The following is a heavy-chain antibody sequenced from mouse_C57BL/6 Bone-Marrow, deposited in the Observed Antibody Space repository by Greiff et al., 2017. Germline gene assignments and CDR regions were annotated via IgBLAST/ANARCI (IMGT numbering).Heavy chain of an antibody. V-gene: IGHV1-69*01. Sequence: QVQLQQPGAELVMPGASVKLSCKASGYTFTSYWMHWVKQRPGQGLAWIGEIDPSDSCPNYNQKFKGKSTLTVDKSSSTAYMQLSSLTSEGSAVYYWARVGYGGGPYGYFDVWGTGTTVTVSS. CDR2: IDPSDSCP. CDR3: ARVGYGGGPYGYFDV. D-gene: IGHD1-1*02. J-gene: IGHJ1*03. CDR1: GYTFTSYW.